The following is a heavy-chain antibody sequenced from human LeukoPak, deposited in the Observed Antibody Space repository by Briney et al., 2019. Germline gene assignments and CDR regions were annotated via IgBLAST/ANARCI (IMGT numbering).Heavy chain of an antibody. CDR3: ARHLSGITGYTYGRGIDY. Sequence: PGGSLRLSCAASGFTFSSYGMHWVRQAPGKGLEWVALISYHGSNRYYADSVKGRFTISRDNSKNTLYLQMNSLRAEDTAVYYCARHLSGITGYTYGRGIDYWGQGTLVTVSS. J-gene: IGHJ4*02. CDR1: GFTFSSYG. V-gene: IGHV3-30*03. CDR2: ISYHGSNR. D-gene: IGHD5-18*01.